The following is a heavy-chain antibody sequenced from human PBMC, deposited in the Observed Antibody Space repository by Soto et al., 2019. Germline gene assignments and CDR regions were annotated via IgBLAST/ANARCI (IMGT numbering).Heavy chain of an antibody. Sequence: ASVKVSCKASGYTFADYYIHWVRQAPGQGLEWVGWINPDSGGTNLAQRFQGRVTMTSDTSINTAYMELSSLRSDDTAVYYCAIRTGQLAIISEFDGDWFFEVWGRGTLVTVSS. CDR3: AIRTGQLAIISEFDGDWFFEV. CDR2: INPDSGGT. CDR1: GYTFADYY. D-gene: IGHD2-2*01. J-gene: IGHJ2*01. V-gene: IGHV1-2*02.